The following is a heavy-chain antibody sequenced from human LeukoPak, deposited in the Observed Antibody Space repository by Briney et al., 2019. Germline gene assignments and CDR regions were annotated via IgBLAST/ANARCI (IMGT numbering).Heavy chain of an antibody. CDR2: MNPNSGNT. CDR3: ARKVTGWESLHPISRRDGYNYAFDI. Sequence: GASVKVSCKASGYTFTSYDINWVRQATGQGLEWMGWMNPNSGNTGYAQKFQGRVTMTRNTSISTAYMELSSLRSEDTAVYYCARKVTGWESLHPISRRDGYNYAFDIWGQGTMVTVSS. D-gene: IGHD5-24*01. J-gene: IGHJ3*02. CDR1: GYTFTSYD. V-gene: IGHV1-8*01.